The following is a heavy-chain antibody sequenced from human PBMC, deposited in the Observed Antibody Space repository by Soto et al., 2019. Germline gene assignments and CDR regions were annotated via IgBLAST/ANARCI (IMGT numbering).Heavy chain of an antibody. V-gene: IGHV4-4*02. Sequence: QVQLQESGPGLVKPAGTLSLTCDVSADSISSTTWWSWVRQPPGGGLEWIGEIHQGGTTNYNPSLKSPVPISIDKSKNQFSLKVTSVTAADTAVYYCARQGGWYMDYWGQGTLVTVSS. J-gene: IGHJ4*02. CDR1: ADSISSTTW. D-gene: IGHD6-19*01. CDR2: IHQGGTT. CDR3: ARQGGWYMDY.